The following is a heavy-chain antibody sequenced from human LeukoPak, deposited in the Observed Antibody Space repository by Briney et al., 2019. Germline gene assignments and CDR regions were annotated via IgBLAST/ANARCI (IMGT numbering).Heavy chain of an antibody. CDR2: TSFDGSYK. CDR3: AKEFSGYLASFEY. CDR1: GFTFSSYG. V-gene: IGHV3-30*18. J-gene: IGHJ4*02. D-gene: IGHD3-22*01. Sequence: GGSLRLSCAASGFTFSSYGMHWVRQVPGKGLEWVAMTSFDGSYKNYADSVKGRFTISRDNSKNRLYLQMNSLRAEDTAVYYCAKEFSGYLASFEYWGQGTLVTVS.